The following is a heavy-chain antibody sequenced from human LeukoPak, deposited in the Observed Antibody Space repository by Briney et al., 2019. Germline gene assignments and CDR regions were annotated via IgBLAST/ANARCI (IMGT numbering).Heavy chain of an antibody. D-gene: IGHD1-26*01. Sequence: PGRSLRLSCAASGFTFSSYAMHWVRQAPGRGLEWVPYISSSSSTIYYADSVKGRFTISRDNAKNSLYLQMNSLRAEDTAVYYCARAREFDYWGQGTLVTVSS. J-gene: IGHJ4*02. CDR2: ISSSSSTI. V-gene: IGHV3-48*04. CDR1: GFTFSSYA. CDR3: ARAREFDY.